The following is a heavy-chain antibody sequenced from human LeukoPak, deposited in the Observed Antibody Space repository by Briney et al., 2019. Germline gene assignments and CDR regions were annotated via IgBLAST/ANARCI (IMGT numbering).Heavy chain of an antibody. V-gene: IGHV4-4*07. Sequence: SETLSLTCTVSGGSISSYYWSWIRQPAGKGLEWIGRIYTRGSTNYNPSLKSRVTMSVDTSKNQFSLKLSSVTAADTAVYYCARDSDGGNAKAFYYYGMGVWGQGTTVTVSS. D-gene: IGHD4-23*01. J-gene: IGHJ6*02. CDR2: IYTRGST. CDR1: GGSISSYY. CDR3: ARDSDGGNAKAFYYYGMGV.